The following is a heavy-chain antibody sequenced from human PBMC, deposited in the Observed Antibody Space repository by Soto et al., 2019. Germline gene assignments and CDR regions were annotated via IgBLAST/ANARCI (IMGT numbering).Heavy chain of an antibody. V-gene: IGHV4-61*01. J-gene: IGHJ6*02. Sequence: SETLSLTCTVSGGSVSSGSYYWSWIRQPPGKGLEWIGYIYYSGSTNYNPSLKSRVTISVDTSKNQFSLKLSSVTAADTAVYYCARERAVAGTWGYYYYYYGMDVWGQGTTVTVAS. CDR3: ARERAVAGTWGYYYYYYGMDV. CDR1: GGSVSSGSYY. D-gene: IGHD6-19*01. CDR2: IYYSGST.